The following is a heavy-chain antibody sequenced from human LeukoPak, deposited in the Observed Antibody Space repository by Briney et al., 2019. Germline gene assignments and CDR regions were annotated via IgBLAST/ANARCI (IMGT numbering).Heavy chain of an antibody. V-gene: IGHV4-28*01. D-gene: IGHD6-19*01. CDR2: IYYSGNT. CDR1: GYSISSNNW. CDR3: ARNQAVAANRGAFDI. J-gene: IGHJ3*02. Sequence: SETLSLTCAVSGYSISSNNWWAWIRQPPGKGLGWIGYIYYSGNTYYNPYNPSLTSRVTTSVDTSKYQFSLKLDSVTEIDTAMYYSARNQAVAANRGAFDIWGQGTMVTVSS.